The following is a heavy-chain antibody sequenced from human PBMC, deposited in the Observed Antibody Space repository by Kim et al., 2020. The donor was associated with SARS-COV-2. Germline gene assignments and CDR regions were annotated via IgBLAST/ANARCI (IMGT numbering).Heavy chain of an antibody. CDR2: IIPILGIA. CDR3: ARAVAGTVFDY. Sequence: SVKVSCKASGGTFSSYAISWVRQAPGQGLEWMGRIIPILGIANYAQKFQGRVTITADKSTSTAYMELSSLRSEDTAVYYCARAVAGTVFDYWGQGTLVTVSS. D-gene: IGHD6-19*01. J-gene: IGHJ4*02. CDR1: GGTFSSYA. V-gene: IGHV1-69*04.